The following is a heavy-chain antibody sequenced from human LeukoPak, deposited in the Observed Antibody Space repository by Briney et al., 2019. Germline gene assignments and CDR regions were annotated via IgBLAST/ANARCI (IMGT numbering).Heavy chain of an antibody. D-gene: IGHD3-22*01. CDR2: FDPENGEM. V-gene: IGHV1-24*01. J-gene: IGHJ4*02. CDR1: GYTLTQLV. CDR3: ATASSFDSNFYSYF. Sequence: GASVTVSFKVSGYTLTQLVIHWVRQAPGEGGEWMGGFDPENGEMIYAQKFQGRVTMSEDTSTDTAYMDLSSLRSEDTAIYYCATASSFDSNFYSYFWGQGTLVTVSS.